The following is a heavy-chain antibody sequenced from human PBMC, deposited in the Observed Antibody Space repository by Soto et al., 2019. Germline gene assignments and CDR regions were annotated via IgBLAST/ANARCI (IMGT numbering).Heavy chain of an antibody. CDR2: ISYDGSNK. D-gene: IGHD3-9*01. CDR3: ALSGDFDWLFDY. Sequence: GGSLRLSCAASGFTFSSYGMHWVRQAPGKGLEWVAVISYDGSNKYYADSVKGRFTISRDNSKNTLYLQMNSLRAEDTAVYYCALSGDFDWLFDYWGQGTLVTVSS. J-gene: IGHJ4*02. CDR1: GFTFSSYG. V-gene: IGHV3-30*03.